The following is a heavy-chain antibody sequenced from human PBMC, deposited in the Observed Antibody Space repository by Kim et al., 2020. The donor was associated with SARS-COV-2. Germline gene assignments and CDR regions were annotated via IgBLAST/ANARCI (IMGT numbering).Heavy chain of an antibody. D-gene: IGHD4-17*01. CDR1: GFTFSSYW. V-gene: IGHV3-74*01. J-gene: IGHJ6*02. CDR3: ARAYGDVPYYYYGMDV. CDR2: INSDGSST. Sequence: GGSLRLSCAASGFTFSSYWMHWVRQAPGKGLVWVSRINSDGSSTSYADSVKGRFTISRDNAKNTLYLQMNSLRAEDTAVYYCARAYGDVPYYYYGMDVWGQGTTVTVSS.